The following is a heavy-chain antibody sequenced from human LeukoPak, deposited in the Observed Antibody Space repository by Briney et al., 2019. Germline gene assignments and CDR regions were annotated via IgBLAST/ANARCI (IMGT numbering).Heavy chain of an antibody. CDR2: IWYDGSNK. CDR3: AKAGYDSSGYPDAFDI. V-gene: IGHV3-33*06. Sequence: PGGSLRLSCAASGFTFITYWMHWVRQAPGKGLEWVAVIWYDGSNKYYADSVKGRFTISRDNSKNTLYLQMNSLRAEDTAVYYCAKAGYDSSGYPDAFDIWGQGTMVTVSS. CDR1: GFTFITYW. D-gene: IGHD3-22*01. J-gene: IGHJ3*02.